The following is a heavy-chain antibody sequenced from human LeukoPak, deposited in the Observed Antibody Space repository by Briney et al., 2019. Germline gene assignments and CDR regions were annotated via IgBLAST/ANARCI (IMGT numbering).Heavy chain of an antibody. V-gene: IGHV4-61*02. CDR2: IYSSGST. CDR3: GGGGVYSSGWYFGDV. CDR1: GGSISSGHYY. D-gene: IGHD6-19*01. J-gene: IGHJ6*04. Sequence: PSETLSLTCTVSGGSISSGHYYWSWIRQPAGKGLEWIGRIYSSGSTNYNPSLKSRVTISVDTSKNQFSLKLSSVTAADTAVYYCGGGGVYSSGWYFGDVWGKGTTVTVSS.